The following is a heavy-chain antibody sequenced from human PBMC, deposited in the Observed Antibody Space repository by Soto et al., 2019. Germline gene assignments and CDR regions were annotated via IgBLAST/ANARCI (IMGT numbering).Heavy chain of an antibody. Sequence: QVQLVQSGAEVKKPGASVKVSCKASGYTFTSYGISWVRQAPGQGLEWMGWISAYNGNTNYAQKLQGRVTMTTDTSTSKAYMELRSLRSDDTAVYYCAIYDFWSGYRPYLITDYWGQGTLVTVSS. CDR3: AIYDFWSGYRPYLITDY. D-gene: IGHD3-3*01. CDR2: ISAYNGNT. V-gene: IGHV1-18*01. J-gene: IGHJ4*02. CDR1: GYTFTSYG.